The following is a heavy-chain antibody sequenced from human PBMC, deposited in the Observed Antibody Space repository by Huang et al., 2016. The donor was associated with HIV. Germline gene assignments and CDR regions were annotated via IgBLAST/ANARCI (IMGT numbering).Heavy chain of an antibody. CDR1: GFIFSNFG. D-gene: IGHD2-15*01. Sequence: QVQLVESGGGVVQPGTSLRLSCAASGFIFSNFGMHGVRPAPGKGLEWVAVSSYDGRSDRYSDSVKGRFTISRDNDKNTLSLEMNRLRHDDTAVYYCAKESRWFSDFDQWGQGTLVTVSS. CDR3: AKESRWFSDFDQ. CDR2: SSYDGRSD. V-gene: IGHV3-30*18. J-gene: IGHJ5*02.